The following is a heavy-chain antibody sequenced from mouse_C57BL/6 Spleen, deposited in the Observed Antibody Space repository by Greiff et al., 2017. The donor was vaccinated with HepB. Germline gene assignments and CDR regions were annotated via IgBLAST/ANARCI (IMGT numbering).Heavy chain of an antibody. CDR3: TRRHGYYGAMDY. J-gene: IGHJ4*01. V-gene: IGHV1-15*01. D-gene: IGHD2-3*01. CDR1: GYTFTDYE. Sequence: QVQLQQSGAELVRPGASVTLSCKASGYTFTDYEMHWVKQTPVHGLEWIGAIDPETGGTAYNQKFKGKAILTADKSSSTAYMELRSLTSEDSAVYYCTRRHGYYGAMDYWGQGTSVTVSS. CDR2: IDPETGGT.